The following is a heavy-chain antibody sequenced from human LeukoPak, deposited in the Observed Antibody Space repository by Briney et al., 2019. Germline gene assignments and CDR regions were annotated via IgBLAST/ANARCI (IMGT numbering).Heavy chain of an antibody. D-gene: IGHD6-6*01. CDR3: ARGLSGYASSLGY. V-gene: IGHV3-30*02. CDR1: GFTFSNFG. J-gene: IGHJ4*02. Sequence: GGSLRLSCAASGFTFSNFGMHWVRQAPGKGLEWVAFIRFDGTSEFYADSVKARFTISRDNAKNTLYLQMNSLRAEDTAVYYCARGLSGYASSLGYWGQGTLVTVSA. CDR2: IRFDGTSE.